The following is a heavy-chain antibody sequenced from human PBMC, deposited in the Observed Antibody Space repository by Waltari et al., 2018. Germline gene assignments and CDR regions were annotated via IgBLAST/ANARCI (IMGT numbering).Heavy chain of an antibody. CDR1: GFTFSSYV. Sequence: VQMVASGGGVVEPGRYMRLSCAASGFTFSSYVMHSVRQPPGKGLEWVAVIWYDGSNKYYADSVKGRFTISRDNSKNTLYLQMNSLRAEDTAVYYCAREAVAGHDAFDIWGQGTMVTVSS. CDR2: IWYDGSNK. V-gene: IGHV3-33*01. D-gene: IGHD6-19*01. J-gene: IGHJ3*02. CDR3: AREAVAGHDAFDI.